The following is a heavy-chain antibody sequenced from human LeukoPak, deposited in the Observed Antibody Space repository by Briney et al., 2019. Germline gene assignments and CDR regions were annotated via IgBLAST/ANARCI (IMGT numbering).Heavy chain of an antibody. D-gene: IGHD2-21*01. CDR1: GGSISSYY. CDR2: INHSGST. Sequence: PSETLSLTCTVSGGSISSYYWSWIRQPPGKGLEWIGEINHSGSTNCNPSLKSRVTISADTSKNQFSLKLSSVTAADTAVYYCAREHMSDAFDIWGQGTMVTVSS. CDR3: AREHMSDAFDI. V-gene: IGHV4-34*01. J-gene: IGHJ3*02.